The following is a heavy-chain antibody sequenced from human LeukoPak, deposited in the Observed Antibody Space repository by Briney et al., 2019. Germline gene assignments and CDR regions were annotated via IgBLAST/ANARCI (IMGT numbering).Heavy chain of an antibody. V-gene: IGHV4-39*01. CDR3: ARQRSSGYYRIDAFDI. Sequence: PSETLSLTCIVSGGSISSSSYYWGWIRQPPGKGLEWIGSIYYSGSTYYNPSLKSRVTISVDTSKNQFSLKLSSVTAADTAVYYCARQRSSGYYRIDAFDIWGQGTMVTVSS. CDR2: IYYSGST. J-gene: IGHJ3*02. D-gene: IGHD3-22*01. CDR1: GGSISSSSYY.